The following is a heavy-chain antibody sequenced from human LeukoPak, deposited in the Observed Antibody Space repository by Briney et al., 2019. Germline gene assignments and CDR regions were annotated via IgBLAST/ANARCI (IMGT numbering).Heavy chain of an antibody. CDR3: TTIRGSGWSYWYFDF. CDR1: GFPFSSYG. D-gene: IGHD6-19*01. V-gene: IGHV3-33*01. Sequence: PGRSLRLSCAGSGFPFSSYGMQWVRQAPGKGLEGVALIWYDGSNMYYADSAKGRFTISKDNSKNTLYLQMNSLRAEDTAVYYCTTIRGSGWSYWYFDFWGRGTLVTVSS. CDR2: IWYDGSNM. J-gene: IGHJ2*01.